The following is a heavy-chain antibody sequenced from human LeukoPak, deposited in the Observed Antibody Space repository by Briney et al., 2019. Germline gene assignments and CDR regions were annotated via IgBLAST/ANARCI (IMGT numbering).Heavy chain of an antibody. V-gene: IGHV3-7*03. J-gene: IGHJ4*02. CDR2: IKQDGSEK. Sequence: GGSLRLSCAASGFTFNTYWMTWVRQAPGKGLEWVANIKQDGSEKYYVDSVEGRFTISRDNSKNTLYLQMNSLRAEDTAVYYCAKPQRYLDSSAFDYWGQGTLVTVSS. D-gene: IGHD6-25*01. CDR3: AKPQRYLDSSAFDY. CDR1: GFTFNTYW.